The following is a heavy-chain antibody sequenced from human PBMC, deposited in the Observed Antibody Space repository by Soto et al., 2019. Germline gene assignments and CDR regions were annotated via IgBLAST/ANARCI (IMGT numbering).Heavy chain of an antibody. J-gene: IGHJ4*02. D-gene: IGHD6-19*01. CDR3: AKGAVAGIDY. Sequence: GGSLRLSSAASGFTFNNAWMNWVRQAPGKGLEWVGRIKSYSAGGSTYYADSVKGRFTISRDNSKNTLYLQMNSLRAEDTAVYYCAKGAVAGIDYWGQGTLVTVSS. V-gene: IGHV3-15*07. CDR2: IKSYSAGGST. CDR1: GFTFNNAW.